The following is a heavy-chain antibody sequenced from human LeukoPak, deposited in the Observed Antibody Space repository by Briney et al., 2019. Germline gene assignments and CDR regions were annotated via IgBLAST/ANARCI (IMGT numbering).Heavy chain of an antibody. Sequence: PSETLSLTCTVSGGSISSGGYYWSWIRQHPGKGLEWIGYIYYSGSTYYNPSLTSRVPLSVHPSKRQFSLKLSSVPAADTAVYYCATTAVVPAAYVRYYFDYWGQGTLVTVSS. CDR3: ATTAVVPAAYVRYYFDY. V-gene: IGHV4-31*03. D-gene: IGHD2-2*01. J-gene: IGHJ4*02. CDR2: IYYSGST. CDR1: GGSISSGGYY.